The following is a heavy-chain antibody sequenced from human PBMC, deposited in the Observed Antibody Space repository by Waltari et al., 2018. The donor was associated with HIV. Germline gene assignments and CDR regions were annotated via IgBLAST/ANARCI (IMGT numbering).Heavy chain of an antibody. D-gene: IGHD2-15*01. J-gene: IGHJ2*01. CDR3: ARMATLVDWYFDL. CDR1: GGTFNNYA. CDR2: FIPVLGTT. Sequence: QVQLVPSGAEVKKPGSSVKVSCKASGGTFNNYALTWVRQAPGQGLEWMGWFIPVLGTTNCALKFRGRRTIIAYKSTSTGYMELSGLRSDDTAVYYCARMATLVDWYFDLWGRGTLVTVSS. V-gene: IGHV1-69*06.